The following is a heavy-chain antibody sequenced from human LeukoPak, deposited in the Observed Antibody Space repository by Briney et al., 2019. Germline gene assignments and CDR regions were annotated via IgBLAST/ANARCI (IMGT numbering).Heavy chain of an antibody. CDR2: VTATSATT. Sequence: GGSLRLSCVASGXTFGSYAMTWVRQPPGKGLEWVSTVTATSATTFYADSVKGRFTISRDTPRNTLYLQMNTLTAEDTALYYCARAWDGYYTGYYFDLWGQGTLVSVSS. J-gene: IGHJ4*02. V-gene: IGHV3-23*01. D-gene: IGHD5-18*01. CDR3: ARAWDGYYTGYYFDL. CDR1: GXTFGSYA.